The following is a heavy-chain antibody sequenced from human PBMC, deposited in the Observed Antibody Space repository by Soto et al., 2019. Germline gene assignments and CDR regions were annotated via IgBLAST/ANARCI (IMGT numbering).Heavy chain of an antibody. Sequence: ASVKVSCKXSGYTFTSYGISWVRQAPGQGLEWMGWISAYNGNTNYAQKLQGRVTMTTDTSTSTAYMELRSLRSDDTAMYYCARGVGAEKYNWFDPWGQGTLVTVSS. CDR2: ISAYNGNT. D-gene: IGHD1-26*01. CDR3: ARGVGAEKYNWFDP. CDR1: GYTFTSYG. J-gene: IGHJ5*02. V-gene: IGHV1-18*01.